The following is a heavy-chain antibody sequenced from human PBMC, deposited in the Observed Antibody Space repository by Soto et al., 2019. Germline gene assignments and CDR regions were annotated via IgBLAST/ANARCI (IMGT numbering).Heavy chain of an antibody. V-gene: IGHV1-46*01. CDR3: ARVYCSGGGCYGIDY. J-gene: IGHJ4*02. Sequence: QVQLVQSGAEVKKPGASVKISCKASGDTFTSYYMHWVRQAPGQGLEWMGIINPSGDTSYAQKFQGRVTMTRDTYTSTVYMELSSLRSEDTAVYYCARVYCSGGGCYGIDYWAQGTLVTVSS. CDR2: INPSGDT. CDR1: GDTFTSYY. D-gene: IGHD2-15*01.